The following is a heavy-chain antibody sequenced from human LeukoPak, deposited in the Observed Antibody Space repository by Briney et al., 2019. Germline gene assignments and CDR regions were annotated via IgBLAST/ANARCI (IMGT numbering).Heavy chain of an antibody. V-gene: IGHV4-4*09. CDR3: ARHRMFGVEYYFDH. CDR2: ISNTGGT. Sequence: PGGSLRLSCAASGFTFSSYWMSWVRQTPGKGLEWIGYISNTGGTNYNPSLKSRLTISVDTTKNLVSLRLISVTTADTGVFYCARHRMFGVEYYFDHWGQGSPVTVSS. J-gene: IGHJ4*02. CDR1: GFTFSSYW. D-gene: IGHD3-3*01.